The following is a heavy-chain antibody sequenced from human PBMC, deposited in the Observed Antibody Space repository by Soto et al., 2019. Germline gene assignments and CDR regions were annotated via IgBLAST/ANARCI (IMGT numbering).Heavy chain of an antibody. CDR3: ARHERYYDILTGYSLSPAFDY. J-gene: IGHJ4*02. V-gene: IGHV4-59*08. CDR2: IYYSGST. Sequence: PSETLSLTCTVSGGSISSYYWSWIRQLPGKGLEWIGYIYYSGSTNYNPSLKSRVTISVDTSKNQFSLKLSSVAAADTAVYYCARHERYYDILTGYSLSPAFDYWGQGTLVTVSS. CDR1: GGSISSYY. D-gene: IGHD3-9*01.